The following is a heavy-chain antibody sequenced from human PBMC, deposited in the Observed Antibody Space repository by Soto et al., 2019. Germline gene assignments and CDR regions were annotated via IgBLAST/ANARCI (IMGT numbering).Heavy chain of an antibody. CDR3: ARGGIAAAAPPDY. J-gene: IGHJ4*02. CDR1: GGSISSGGYY. V-gene: IGHV4-31*03. CDR2: IYYSGST. Sequence: QVQLQESGPGLVKPSQTLSLTCTVSGGSISSGGYYWSWIRQHPGKGLEWIGYIYYSGSTYYNPSLKGRVTTSVDTSKNQFSLKLSSVTAADTAVYYCARGGIAAAAPPDYWGQGTLVTVSS. D-gene: IGHD6-13*01.